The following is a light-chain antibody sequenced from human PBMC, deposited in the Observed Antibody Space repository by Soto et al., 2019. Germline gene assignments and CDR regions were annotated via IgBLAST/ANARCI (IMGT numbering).Light chain of an antibody. CDR1: QSVSSSY. Sequence: EIVLTQSPGTLSLSPGEGATLSCRASQSVSSSYLAWYQQKPGRAPRLLIYGASSRATGIPDRFSGSGSGTEFTLTSSSLEPEDFAVYGCQQYGNSLSFGGGTKVEIK. J-gene: IGKJ4*01. V-gene: IGKV3-20*01. CDR3: QQYGNSLS. CDR2: GAS.